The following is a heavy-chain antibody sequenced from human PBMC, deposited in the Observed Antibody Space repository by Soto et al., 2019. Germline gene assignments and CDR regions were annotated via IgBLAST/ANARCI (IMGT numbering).Heavy chain of an antibody. J-gene: IGHJ4*02. CDR2: IFHSGST. V-gene: IGHV4-4*02. CDR1: GDSISKNYW. D-gene: IGHD3-3*01. CDR3: ARGDFWSGSDY. Sequence: SETLSLTCDVSGDSISKNYWWTWVRQFPGEGLQWIGEIFHSGSTNYYPPLKNRVNISVDTSNNRFSLRLSSVTAADTAVYYCARGDFWSGSDYWGQGIQVTVSS.